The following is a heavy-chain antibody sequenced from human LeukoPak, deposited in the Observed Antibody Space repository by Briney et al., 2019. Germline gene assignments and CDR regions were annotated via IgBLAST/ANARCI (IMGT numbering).Heavy chain of an antibody. Sequence: ASVKVSCKASGYTFTSYGISWVRQAPGQGLEWMGWISAYNGNTKYAQKLQGRVTMTRDMSTSTVYMELSSLRSEDTAVYYCARDFRDEVPGFDYWGQGTLVTVSS. CDR1: GYTFTSYG. CDR2: ISAYNGNT. D-gene: IGHD2-2*01. CDR3: ARDFRDEVPGFDY. V-gene: IGHV1-18*01. J-gene: IGHJ4*02.